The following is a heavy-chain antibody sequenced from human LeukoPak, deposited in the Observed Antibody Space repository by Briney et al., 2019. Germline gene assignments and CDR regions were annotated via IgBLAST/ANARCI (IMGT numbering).Heavy chain of an antibody. J-gene: IGHJ4*02. CDR3: AHRGNYFDD. V-gene: IGHV3-23*01. CDR1: GFIFSSYA. D-gene: IGHD3-16*01. Sequence: GGSLRLSCAASGFIFSSYAMSWVRQAPGKGLEWVLTIGAVATTTYYADSVKGRFTISRDNSKNTLYLQLNSLRADDTAVYYCAHRGNYFDDWGQGTLVTVSS. CDR2: IGAVATTT.